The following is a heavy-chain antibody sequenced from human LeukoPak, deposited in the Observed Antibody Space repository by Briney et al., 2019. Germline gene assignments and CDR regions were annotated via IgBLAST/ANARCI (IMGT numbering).Heavy chain of an antibody. CDR3: ARTDISGWSRPLDC. CDR1: GFTFSHYG. Sequence: GGSLRLSCTASGFTFSHYGMHWVRQAPGKGLEWMAVISSDGSNKYYAGSVEGRFTISRDNYNNTLLLQMNSLRAEDTAVYYCARTDISGWSRPLDCWGQGTLVTVSS. CDR2: ISSDGSNK. V-gene: IGHV3-30*03. J-gene: IGHJ4*02. D-gene: IGHD6-19*01.